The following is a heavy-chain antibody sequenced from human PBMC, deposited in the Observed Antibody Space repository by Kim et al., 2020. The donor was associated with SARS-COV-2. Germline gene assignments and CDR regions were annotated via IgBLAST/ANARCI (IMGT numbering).Heavy chain of an antibody. Sequence: ASVKVSCKASGYTFATYDISWVRQAPGQGLEWMGWISPSSGRTKYAQKFQGRVTMTTDTSTRTAYMDLRSLRSDDTAVYYCARDTGITADFDYWGQGTLVSVSS. CDR3: ARDTGITADFDY. J-gene: IGHJ4*02. CDR2: ISPSSGRT. V-gene: IGHV1-18*04. D-gene: IGHD4-4*01. CDR1: GYTFATYD.